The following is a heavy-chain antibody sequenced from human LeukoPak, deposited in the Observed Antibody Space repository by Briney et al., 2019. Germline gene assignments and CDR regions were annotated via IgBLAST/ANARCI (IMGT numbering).Heavy chain of an antibody. CDR2: IYYSGST. CDR1: GGSVSSGSYY. Sequence: SETLSLTCTVSGGSVSSGSYYGSWIRQPPGKGLEWIGYIYYSGSTNYNPSLKSRVTISVDTSKNQFSLKLSSVTAADTAVYYCARGGIDRSGWYTRAYFDYWGQGTLVTVSS. D-gene: IGHD6-19*01. J-gene: IGHJ4*02. CDR3: ARGGIDRSGWYTRAYFDY. V-gene: IGHV4-61*01.